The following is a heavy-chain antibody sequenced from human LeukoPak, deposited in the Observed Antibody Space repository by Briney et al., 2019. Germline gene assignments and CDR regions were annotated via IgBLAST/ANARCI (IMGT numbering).Heavy chain of an antibody. CDR3: ARAHDYGDYWFDY. CDR2: IKQDGSEK. D-gene: IGHD4-17*01. Sequence: GGSLRLSWAASGFTFSSYWMSWVRQATGKGLEWVANIKQDGSEKYYVDSVKGRFTISRDNAKNSLYLQMNSLRAEDTAVYYCARAHDYGDYWFDYWGQGTLVTVSS. J-gene: IGHJ4*02. V-gene: IGHV3-7*01. CDR1: GFTFSSYW.